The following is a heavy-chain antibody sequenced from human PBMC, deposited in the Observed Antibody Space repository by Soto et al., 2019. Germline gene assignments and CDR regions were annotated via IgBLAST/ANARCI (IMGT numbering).Heavy chain of an antibody. D-gene: IGHD2-8*01. J-gene: IGHJ4*02. Sequence: QVQLVQSGAELKRPGASVKVSCKASGYTFSNYDMNWVRQATGQGPEWIGWVNPNNGDTGYAQKFQGRVTLTTDISTTTAYMELTSLRSEDTAIYYCAKVSRMGSAIDFDYGGQGTLITVSS. CDR2: VNPNNGDT. V-gene: IGHV1-8*01. CDR1: GYTFSNYD. CDR3: AKVSRMGSAIDFDY.